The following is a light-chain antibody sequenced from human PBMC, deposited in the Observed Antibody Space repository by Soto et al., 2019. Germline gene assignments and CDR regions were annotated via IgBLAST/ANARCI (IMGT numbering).Light chain of an antibody. CDR1: QGVSNH. V-gene: IGKV1-16*02. Sequence: DIQMTQSPSSLSASVGDRVTITCRASQGVSNHLSWFQQKPGKAPKSLIYDASSLQSGVPSKFRGSGSGTDFTLTISNLQPEDFATYYCLQYNSYPRTFVPGTKLEIK. CDR2: DAS. J-gene: IGKJ2*01. CDR3: LQYNSYPRT.